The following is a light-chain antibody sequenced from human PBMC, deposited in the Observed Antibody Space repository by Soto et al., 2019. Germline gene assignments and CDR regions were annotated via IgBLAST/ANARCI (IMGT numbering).Light chain of an antibody. J-gene: IGLJ2*01. V-gene: IGLV2-23*01. CDR3: CSYAGSSTVV. CDR1: SSDVGGYDL. Sequence: QSALTQPASVSGSPGQSITISCTGTSSDVGGYDLVSWYQQHPGKAPKLIIYEGSKRPSGVSNRFSGSKSGNTASLTISGPQAEDEADYYCCSYAGSSTVVFGGGTKLTVL. CDR2: EGS.